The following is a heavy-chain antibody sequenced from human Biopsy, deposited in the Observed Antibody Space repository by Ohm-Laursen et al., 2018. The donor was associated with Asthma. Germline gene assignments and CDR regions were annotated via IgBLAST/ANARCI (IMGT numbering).Heavy chain of an antibody. D-gene: IGHD2-2*01. CDR2: INFVFGTT. Sequence: SVKVSCKSLGGTFNTYVIGWVRQAPGQGLEWMGGINFVFGTTTYPQKFQDRVTITADDSTSTVYVELSSLRSEDTAVYYCARKAGSCISRTCYSLDFWGQGTLVTVSS. CDR3: ARKAGSCISRTCYSLDF. CDR1: GGTFNTYV. J-gene: IGHJ4*02. V-gene: IGHV1-69*13.